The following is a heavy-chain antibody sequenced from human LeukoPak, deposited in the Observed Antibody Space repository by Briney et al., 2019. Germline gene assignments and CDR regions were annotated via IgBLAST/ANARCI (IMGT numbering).Heavy chain of an antibody. J-gene: IGHJ4*02. Sequence: PGGSLRLSCAASGFTFSSSAMHWVRQAQGKGLECVAFIQSDGSYKHYSDSVKGRFTISRDNSKNTLYLEMNSLRVVDTGVYYCATHCSGTTCHRDYWGQGTLVTVSS. CDR3: ATHCSGTTCHRDY. CDR2: IQSDGSYK. D-gene: IGHD2-2*01. CDR1: GFTFSSSA. V-gene: IGHV3-30*02.